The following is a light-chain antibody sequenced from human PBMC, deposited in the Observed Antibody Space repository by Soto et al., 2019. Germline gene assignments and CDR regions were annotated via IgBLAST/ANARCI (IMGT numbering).Light chain of an antibody. CDR3: ISYTTSSTLVV. CDR1: NSEVGDYNY. V-gene: IGLV2-14*03. J-gene: IGLJ3*02. Sequence: QSALTQPASVSGSPGQSITISCIGSNSEVGDYNYVSWYRQHPGKAPKLLIYDVSNRPSGVSDRFSGSKSGFTASLTISSLPPVDEAYYYCISYTTSSTLVVFGGGTKLTVL. CDR2: DVS.